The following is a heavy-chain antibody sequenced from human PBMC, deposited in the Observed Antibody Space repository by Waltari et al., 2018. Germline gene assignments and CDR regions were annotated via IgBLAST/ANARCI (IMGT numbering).Heavy chain of an antibody. CDR3: ARGTTKGSH. Sequence: EVQLVESGGGLVQPGGSLRLSCVTSGFIFSNYRLNWVRQAPGKGLEWLASSMGDGTTIYYADSVRGRFRISRDNVNNSLYLQLNSLRVDDTAVYYCARGTTKGSHWGRGTLVTVSS. D-gene: IGHD3-10*01. J-gene: IGHJ4*02. V-gene: IGHV3-48*01. CDR1: GFIFSNYR. CDR2: SMGDGTTI.